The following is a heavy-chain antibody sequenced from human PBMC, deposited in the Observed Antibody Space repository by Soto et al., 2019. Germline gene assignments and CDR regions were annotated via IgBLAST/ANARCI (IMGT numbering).Heavy chain of an antibody. CDR1: GFTLSTYS. Sequence: EVQLVESGGGLVQPGGSLSLSCAASGFTLSTYSMHWLRQAPGKGLVWVSRINSDGGDTNYADSVKGRFTISRDSAKNTLYLQMSGLRAEDTAVYYCARMKRRSLRWIEKSGFDSTGEFDSWGQGTLVTVSS. J-gene: IGHJ4*02. CDR3: ARMKRRSLRWIEKSGFDSTGEFDS. D-gene: IGHD5-12*01. CDR2: INSDGGDT. V-gene: IGHV3-74*01.